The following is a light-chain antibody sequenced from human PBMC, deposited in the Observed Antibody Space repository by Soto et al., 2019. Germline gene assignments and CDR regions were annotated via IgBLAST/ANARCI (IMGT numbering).Light chain of an antibody. CDR2: KAS. V-gene: IGKV1-5*03. CDR3: QQYNSYSSYT. CDR1: QSINAW. J-gene: IGKJ2*01. Sequence: DIQMTQSPSTLSASVGDRVTITCRASQSINAWLAWYQQKPGKAPNLLIYKASSLASGVPSRFSGSGSGTEFTLTISSLQPDDFATYYCQQYNSYSSYTFGQGTKLEIK.